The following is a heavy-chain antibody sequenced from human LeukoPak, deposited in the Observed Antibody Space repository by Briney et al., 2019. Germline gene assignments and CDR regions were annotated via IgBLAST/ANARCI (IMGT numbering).Heavy chain of an antibody. CDR2: INPNSGGT. CDR3: ARVGGGPYYYYGMDV. D-gene: IGHD2-15*01. Sequence: ASVKVSRKASGYTFTSYDINWVRQAPGQGLEWMGWINPNSGGTNYAQKFQGRVTMTRDTSISTAYMELSRLRSDDTAVYYCARVGGGPYYYYGMDVWGQGTTVTVSS. CDR1: GYTFTSYD. V-gene: IGHV1-2*02. J-gene: IGHJ6*02.